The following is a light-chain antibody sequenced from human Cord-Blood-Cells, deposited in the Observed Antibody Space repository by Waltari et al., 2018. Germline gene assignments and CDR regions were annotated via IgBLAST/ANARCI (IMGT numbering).Light chain of an antibody. J-gene: IGKJ1*01. CDR3: QQYGSSPRT. CDR1: QSVSSSY. V-gene: IGKV3-20*01. Sequence: EIVLTQSPGTLSLSPGERATLSCRASQSVSSSYLAWYQQKPGQAPRLLIYGASSRATGIPDRFSGSGCGTDFTLTISRLGPEDFAVYYCQQYGSSPRTFGQGTKVEIK. CDR2: GAS.